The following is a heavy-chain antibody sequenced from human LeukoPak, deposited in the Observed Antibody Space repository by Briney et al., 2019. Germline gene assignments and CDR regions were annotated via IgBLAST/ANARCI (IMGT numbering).Heavy chain of an antibody. CDR2: VTSDYTT. CDR3: AKDRGWATVTTYDY. D-gene: IGHD4-11*01. V-gene: IGHV3-23*01. CDR1: GFTFSSYA. Sequence: GGSLSLSCAASGFTFSSYAMTWVRQAPGKGLECVSAVTSDYTTYYADSVKGRFTISRDNSKNTLYLQMNSLRADDTAVYYCAKDRGWATVTTYDYWGQGTLVTVSS. J-gene: IGHJ4*02.